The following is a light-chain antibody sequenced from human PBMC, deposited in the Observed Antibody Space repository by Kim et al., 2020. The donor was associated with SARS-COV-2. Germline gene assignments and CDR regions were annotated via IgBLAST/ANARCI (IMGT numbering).Light chain of an antibody. CDR2: EVT. V-gene: IGLV2-8*01. Sequence: HSVTISCTGTSSDVGGYNYVSWYQQYPGKAPKLMIYEVTKRPSGVPDRFSGSKSGNTASLTVSGLQAEDEADYYCSSYAGSNNFVVFGGGTQLTVL. CDR3: SSYAGSNNFVV. J-gene: IGLJ2*01. CDR1: SSDVGGYNY.